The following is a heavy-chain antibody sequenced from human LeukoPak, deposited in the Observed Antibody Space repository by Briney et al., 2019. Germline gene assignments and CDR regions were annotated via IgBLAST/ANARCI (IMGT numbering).Heavy chain of an antibody. J-gene: IGHJ4*02. Sequence: QSGGSLRLSCAASGFTFSSYAMHWVRQAPGKGLEYVSAISSNGGSTYYANSVKGRFTISRDNSKNTLYLPMGSLGAEDMAVYYCARDGIAGAPTYYFDYWGQGTLVTVSS. V-gene: IGHV3-64*01. CDR1: GFTFSSYA. D-gene: IGHD6-19*01. CDR2: ISSNGGST. CDR3: ARDGIAGAPTYYFDY.